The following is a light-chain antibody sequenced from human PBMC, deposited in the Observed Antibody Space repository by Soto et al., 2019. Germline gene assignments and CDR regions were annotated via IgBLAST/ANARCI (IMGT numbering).Light chain of an antibody. J-gene: IGLJ1*01. CDR2: EVS. V-gene: IGLV2-14*01. CDR3: SSYGSTSTRYV. CDR1: SSDVGGYNY. Sequence: QSALTQPASVSGSPGQSITISCTGTSSDVGGYNYVSWYQQHPGKAPKLMIYEVSNRPSGVSNRCSGSKSANTASLTISGLQAEDEADYFCSSYGSTSTRYVFGTGTKVTVL.